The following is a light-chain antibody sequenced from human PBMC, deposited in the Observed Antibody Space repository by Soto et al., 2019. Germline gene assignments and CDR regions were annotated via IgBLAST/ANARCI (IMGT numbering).Light chain of an antibody. Sequence: EIVLPQSPGTLSLSPGERATLSCRASQSVSSSYLAWYQQKSGQAPRLLIYGASSRATGIPDRFRGSGSGTDFTLAISRLEPKDFAVYYYQQYDSSPPYTFGQGTKLEIK. V-gene: IGKV3-20*01. CDR2: GAS. CDR1: QSVSSSY. CDR3: QQYDSSPPYT. J-gene: IGKJ2*01.